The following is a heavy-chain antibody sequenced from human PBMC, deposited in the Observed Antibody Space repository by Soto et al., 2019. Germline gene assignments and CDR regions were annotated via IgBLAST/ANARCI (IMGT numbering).Heavy chain of an antibody. J-gene: IGHJ4*02. Sequence: QVQLQESGPGLVKPSQTLSLTCTVSGGSISSGGYYWSWIRQHPGKGLEWIGYIYYSGSTYYNPSLKSRVTISVDTSKNQFSLKLSSVTAADTAVYYCARDRPSKLPWYYYDSRGFDYWGQGTLVTVSS. CDR3: ARDRPSKLPWYYYDSRGFDY. CDR1: GGSISSGGYY. D-gene: IGHD3-22*01. V-gene: IGHV4-31*03. CDR2: IYYSGST.